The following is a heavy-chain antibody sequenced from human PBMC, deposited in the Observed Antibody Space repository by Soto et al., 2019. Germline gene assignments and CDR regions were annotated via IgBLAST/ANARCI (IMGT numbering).Heavy chain of an antibody. Sequence: GESLKISCKGSGYSFTSYWIGWVRQMPGKGLEWMGIIYPGDSDTRYSPSFQGQVTISADKSISTAYLQWSSLKASDTAMYYCAREGYGILTGYYKTYYYYGMDVWGKGTTVTVSS. V-gene: IGHV5-51*01. CDR3: AREGYGILTGYYKTYYYYGMDV. CDR1: GYSFTSYW. J-gene: IGHJ6*04. D-gene: IGHD3-9*01. CDR2: IYPGDSDT.